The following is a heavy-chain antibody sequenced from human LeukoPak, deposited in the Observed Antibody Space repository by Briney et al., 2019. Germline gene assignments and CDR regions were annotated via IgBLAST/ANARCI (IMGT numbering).Heavy chain of an antibody. Sequence: GGSLRLSCAASGFTLSDYYMDWGRQAPGKGLEWVGRSRSKVSSYTAEYAASVKGRFIISRDVSKNSLYLQMNSLKTEDTAVYFCARDDDWGALDYWGQGSLVTVSS. CDR1: GFTLSDYY. V-gene: IGHV3-72*01. J-gene: IGHJ4*02. CDR3: ARDDDWGALDY. CDR2: SRSKVSSYTA. D-gene: IGHD7-27*01.